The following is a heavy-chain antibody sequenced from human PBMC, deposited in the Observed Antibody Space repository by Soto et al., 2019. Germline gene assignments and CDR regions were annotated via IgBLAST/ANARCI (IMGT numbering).Heavy chain of an antibody. D-gene: IGHD3-3*01. V-gene: IGHV3-21*01. Sequence: GGSLRLSCAASGFTFSSYSMNWVRQAPGKGLEWVSSISSSSSYIYYADSVKGRFTISRDNAKNSLYPQMNSLRAEDTAVYYCARDYKPRYDFWSGYPYFDYWGQGTLVTVSS. CDR2: ISSSSSYI. CDR1: GFTFSSYS. J-gene: IGHJ4*02. CDR3: ARDYKPRYDFWSGYPYFDY.